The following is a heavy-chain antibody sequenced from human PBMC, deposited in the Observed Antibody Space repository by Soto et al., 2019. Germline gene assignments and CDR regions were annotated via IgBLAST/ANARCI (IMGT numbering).Heavy chain of an antibody. D-gene: IGHD2-21*02. Sequence: GGSLRLSCAASGFTFSSYGMHWVRQAPGKGLEWVAVIWYDGSNKYYADSVKGRFTISRDNSKNTLYLQMNSLRADDTAVYYCARVRGSKVVTAIMDYWGQGTLVTVSS. CDR3: ARVRGSKVVTAIMDY. CDR2: IWYDGSNK. CDR1: GFTFSSYG. V-gene: IGHV3-33*01. J-gene: IGHJ4*02.